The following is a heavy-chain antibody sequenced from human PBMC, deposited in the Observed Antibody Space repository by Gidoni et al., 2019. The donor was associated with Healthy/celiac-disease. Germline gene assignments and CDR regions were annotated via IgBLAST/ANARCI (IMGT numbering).Heavy chain of an antibody. CDR1: GFTFDDYG. CDR3: AREVYDIRAFDI. V-gene: IGHV3-20*04. D-gene: IGHD3-9*01. J-gene: IGHJ3*02. CDR2: INWNVGST. Sequence: EVELEETGGGVVRPGGALRVAWGASGFTFDDYGLRWVRQAPGKGLEWVAGINWNVGSTGYADSVTGRFTISRDNAKISLYLQMNSLRAEDSALYYCAREVYDIRAFDIWGQGTMVTVSS.